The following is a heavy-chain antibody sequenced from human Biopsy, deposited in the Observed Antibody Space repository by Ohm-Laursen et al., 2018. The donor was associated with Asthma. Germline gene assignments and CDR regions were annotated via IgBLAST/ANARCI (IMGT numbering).Heavy chain of an antibody. CDR3: VRDGTGDAFDI. CDR2: ISKDASTQ. J-gene: IGHJ3*02. CDR1: GFSFSNFA. D-gene: IGHD1-1*01. V-gene: IGHV3-30*06. Sequence: SSLRLSCAASGFSFSNFAIHWVRQAPGKGLEWVGVISKDASTQDYADSVKGRFTMARDNSKNTLDLQMNSLREEDTAVYHCVRDGTGDAFDIWGQGTVVSVSS.